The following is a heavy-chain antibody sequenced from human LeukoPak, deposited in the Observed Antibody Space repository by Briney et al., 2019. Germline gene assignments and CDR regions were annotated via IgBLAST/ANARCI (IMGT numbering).Heavy chain of an antibody. V-gene: IGHV3-11*01. CDR1: GFTFSDYY. J-gene: IGHJ4*02. Sequence: GGSLRLSCAASGFTFSDYYMGWIRQAPGKGLEWVSYVSSSGSTIYYADSVKGRFTISRDNAKNSLYLQMNSLRAEDTAVYYCARDIGYYDSSGYLYWGQGTLVTVSS. CDR3: ARDIGYYDSSGYLY. D-gene: IGHD3-22*01. CDR2: VSSSGSTI.